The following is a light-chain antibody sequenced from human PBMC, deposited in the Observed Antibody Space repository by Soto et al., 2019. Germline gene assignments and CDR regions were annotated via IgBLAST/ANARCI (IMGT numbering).Light chain of an antibody. CDR1: QSVLYSSNNKNF. CDR3: QQYYATPYT. CDR2: WAS. J-gene: IGKJ5*01. Sequence: DIVMTQSPDSLAVSLGERATINCKSSQSVLYSSNNKNFLAWYQQRPGQPPKLLISWASTRESGVPDRFSGGGSGTDFTLTISSLQAEDVAFYYCQQYYATPYTFGQGTRLEIK. V-gene: IGKV4-1*01.